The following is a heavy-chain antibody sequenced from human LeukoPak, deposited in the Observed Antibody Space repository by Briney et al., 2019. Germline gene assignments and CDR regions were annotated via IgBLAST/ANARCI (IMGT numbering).Heavy chain of an antibody. Sequence: SQTLSLTCAVSGGSISSGGYSWSWIRQPPGKGLEWIGYIYHSGSTYYNPSLKSRVTISVDRSKNQFSLKLSSVTAADTAVYYWAREGHYRSVVGGVTIPNYFDYWGQGTLVTVSS. CDR3: AREGHYRSVVGGVTIPNYFDY. D-gene: IGHD3-10*01. V-gene: IGHV4-30-2*01. J-gene: IGHJ4*02. CDR2: IYHSGST. CDR1: GGSISSGGYS.